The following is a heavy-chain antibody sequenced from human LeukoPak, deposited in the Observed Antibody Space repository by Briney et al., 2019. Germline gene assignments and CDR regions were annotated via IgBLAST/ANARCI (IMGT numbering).Heavy chain of an antibody. CDR1: GGSISSYY. D-gene: IGHD2-21*02. J-gene: IGHJ6*02. V-gene: IGHV4-59*01. Sequence: PSETLSLTCTVSGGSISSYYWSWIRQPPGKGLEWIGYIYYSGSTNYNPSLKSRVTISVDTSKNQFSLKLSSVTAADTAVYYCASLAYCGGDCYSPYYYYGMDVWGQGTTVTVSS. CDR3: ASLAYCGGDCYSPYYYYGMDV. CDR2: IYYSGST.